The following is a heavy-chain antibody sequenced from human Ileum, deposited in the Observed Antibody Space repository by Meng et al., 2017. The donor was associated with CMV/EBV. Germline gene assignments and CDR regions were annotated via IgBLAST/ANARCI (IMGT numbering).Heavy chain of an antibody. V-gene: IGHV1-18*01. CDR1: GFTFTNYY. Sequence: SGFTFTNYYFHWVRQAPGQGLEWMGWISAYNGGTNPAQKFQGRATMTIDTSTSTAYMELRSLRSDDTAVYYCARGDTYYLEWWFDPWGQGTLVTVSS. CDR2: ISAYNGGT. CDR3: ARGDTYYLEWWFDP. J-gene: IGHJ5*02. D-gene: IGHD3-3*01.